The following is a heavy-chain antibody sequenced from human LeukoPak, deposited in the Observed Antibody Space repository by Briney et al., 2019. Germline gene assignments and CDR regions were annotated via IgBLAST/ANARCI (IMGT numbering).Heavy chain of an antibody. Sequence: GGSLRLSCAASGFTFSSYGMHWVRQAPGKGLEWVAFIRYDGSNKYYADSVKGRFTISRDNSKNTLYLQMNSLRAEDTAVYYCARDFTVGIVATSDYWGQGTLVSVSS. J-gene: IGHJ4*02. CDR1: GFTFSSYG. V-gene: IGHV3-30*02. D-gene: IGHD5-12*01. CDR2: IRYDGSNK. CDR3: ARDFTVGIVATSDY.